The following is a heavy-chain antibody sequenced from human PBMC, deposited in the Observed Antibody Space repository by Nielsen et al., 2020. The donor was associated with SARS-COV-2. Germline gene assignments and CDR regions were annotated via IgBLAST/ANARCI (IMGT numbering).Heavy chain of an antibody. V-gene: IGHV3-21*01. D-gene: IGHD1-26*01. CDR3: ATVGATDY. J-gene: IGHJ4*02. CDR1: GFTVSSNY. CDR2: ISGNGRHI. Sequence: GESLKISCAASGFTVSSNYMSWVRQAPGKGLEWVSSISGNGRHIYYADSVKGRFTISRDNAENSLYMDMVRLRAEDTAVYYCATVGATDYWGLGTLVTVSS.